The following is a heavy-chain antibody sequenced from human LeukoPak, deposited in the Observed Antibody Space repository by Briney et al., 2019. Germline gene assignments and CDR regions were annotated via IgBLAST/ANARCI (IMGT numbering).Heavy chain of an antibody. CDR3: ARMDRYYYYYYMDV. CDR2: ISYDGSNK. Sequence: GRSLRLSCAASGFTFSSYGMHWVRQAPGKGLEWVAVISYDGSNKYYADSVKGRITISRDNAKNTVYLQMNSLRAEDTAVYYCARMDRYYYYYYMDVWGKGTTVTISS. CDR1: GFTFSSYG. J-gene: IGHJ6*03. V-gene: IGHV3-30*03. D-gene: IGHD3/OR15-3a*01.